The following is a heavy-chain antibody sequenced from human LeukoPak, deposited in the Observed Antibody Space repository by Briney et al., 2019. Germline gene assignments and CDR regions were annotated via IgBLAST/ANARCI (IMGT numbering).Heavy chain of an antibody. Sequence: GGSLRLSCVASGFNFDDYGMNWVRQAPGKGLEWVSGLNWNGGSTGYADSVKGRFTISRDNAKNSLYLHMDSLRAEDTAFYYCARGAPGGLTIFVPYFFDNWGQGTLLTVSS. D-gene: IGHD3-3*01. CDR3: ARGAPGGLTIFVPYFFDN. V-gene: IGHV3-20*04. J-gene: IGHJ4*02. CDR2: LNWNGGST. CDR1: GFNFDDYG.